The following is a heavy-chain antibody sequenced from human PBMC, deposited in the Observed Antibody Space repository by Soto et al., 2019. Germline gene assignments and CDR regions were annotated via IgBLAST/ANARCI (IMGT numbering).Heavy chain of an antibody. CDR3: VRDYNDGIGQYDY. Sequence: QVQLEESGGAVVQPGRSLRLSCAASGFAFSSYAMQWVRQAPGKGLEWVAGISYDGSNKHYADSVKGRYTISRDNSKTTLFLQMNSLSTEDTAVYYCVRDYNDGIGQYDYWGQGTPVTVSS. D-gene: IGHD1-1*01. V-gene: IGHV3-30-3*01. J-gene: IGHJ4*02. CDR2: ISYDGSNK. CDR1: GFAFSSYA.